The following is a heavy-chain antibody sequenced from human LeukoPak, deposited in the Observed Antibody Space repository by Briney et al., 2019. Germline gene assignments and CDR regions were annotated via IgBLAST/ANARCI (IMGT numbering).Heavy chain of an antibody. CDR2: TYYRSKWYN. D-gene: IGHD5-12*01. V-gene: IGHV6-1*01. CDR1: GDSVSSNSAA. CDR3: AGRGPSYGYAYY. Sequence: SQTLSLTCAISGDSVSSNSAAWNWIRQSPSRGLEWLGRTYYRSKWYNDYAVSVKSRITINPDTSKNQFSLKLNSVTAADTAVFYCAGRGPSYGYAYYWGQGNLVTVSS. J-gene: IGHJ4*02.